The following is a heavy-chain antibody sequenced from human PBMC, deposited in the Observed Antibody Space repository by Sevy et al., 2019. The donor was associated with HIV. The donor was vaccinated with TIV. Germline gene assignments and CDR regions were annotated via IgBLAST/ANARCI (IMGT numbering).Heavy chain of an antibody. D-gene: IGHD3-3*01. CDR1: GGSISSSSYY. CDR3: ARGNPPYYDFWSGYFAPGNYYYGMDV. V-gene: IGHV4-39*01. Sequence: SETLSLTCTVSGGSISSSSYYRGWIRQPPGKGLEWIGSIYYSGSTYYNPSLKSRVTISVDTSKNQFSLKLSSVTAADTAVYYCARGNPPYYDFWSGYFAPGNYYYGMDVWGQGTTVTVSS. J-gene: IGHJ6*02. CDR2: IYYSGST.